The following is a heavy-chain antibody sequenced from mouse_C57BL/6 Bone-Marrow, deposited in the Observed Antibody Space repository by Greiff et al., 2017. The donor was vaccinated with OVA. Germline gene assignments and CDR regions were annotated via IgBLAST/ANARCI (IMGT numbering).Heavy chain of an antibody. J-gene: IGHJ1*03. V-gene: IGHV1-19*01. CDR1: GYTFPDYY. D-gene: IGHD1-1*01. Sequence: VQLQQSGPVLVKPGASVKMSCKASGYTFPDYYMNWVKQSHGKSLEWIGVINPYNGGTSYNQKFKGKATLTVDKSSSTAYMELNSLTSEYSAVYYCARWYYGSWWYYDVWGTGTTVTVSS. CDR2: INPYNGGT. CDR3: ARWYYGSWWYYDV.